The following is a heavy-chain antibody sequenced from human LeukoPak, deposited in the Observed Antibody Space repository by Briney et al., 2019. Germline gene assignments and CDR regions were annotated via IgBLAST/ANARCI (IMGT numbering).Heavy chain of an antibody. CDR1: GGSMNINNYY. V-gene: IGHV4-39*07. CDR3: ARNRPAAGLDY. Sequence: SETLSLTCTVSGGSMNINNYYWAWIRQPPGKGLEWLGSIYYTGTTYYNPSLNNRVTISVDTSNNQFSLRLSSVTAADTAVYYCARNRPAAGLDYWGQGTLVTVSS. D-gene: IGHD6-13*01. J-gene: IGHJ4*02. CDR2: IYYTGTT.